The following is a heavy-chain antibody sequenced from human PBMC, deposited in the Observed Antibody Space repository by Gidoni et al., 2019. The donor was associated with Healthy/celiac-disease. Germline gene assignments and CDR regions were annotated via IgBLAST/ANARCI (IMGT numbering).Heavy chain of an antibody. J-gene: IGHJ4*02. CDR3: ARGLGTVTTQYFDY. D-gene: IGHD4-17*01. V-gene: IGHV3-20*04. CDR2: IEWNGGST. CDR1: GFTFDEYG. Sequence: EVKLVESGGGVVRPGGALRLPWAAPGFTFDEYGMNGGRQAAGKGLGLVSGIEWNGGSTGYADSVKSRFTSSRDDAKNSLYLQMNSLRAEDTALYYCARGLGTVTTQYFDYWGQGTLVTVSS.